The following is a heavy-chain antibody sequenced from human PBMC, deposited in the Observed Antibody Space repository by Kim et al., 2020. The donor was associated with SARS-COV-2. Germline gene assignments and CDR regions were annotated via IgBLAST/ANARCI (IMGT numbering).Heavy chain of an antibody. J-gene: IGHJ6*03. Sequence: GGSLRLSCSASGFSFGDYVMSWVRQAPGKGLECVGFIRSKAYGGTTECAASVKGRFSISRDDSNNIAYLHMDSLKAEDTAVYYCTRAKPVLPATAIKAYYYYYMDVWGTGTTVTVSS. CDR2: IRSKAYGGTT. CDR1: GFSFGDYV. D-gene: IGHD2-2*02. V-gene: IGHV3-49*04. CDR3: TRAKPVLPATAIKAYYYYYMDV.